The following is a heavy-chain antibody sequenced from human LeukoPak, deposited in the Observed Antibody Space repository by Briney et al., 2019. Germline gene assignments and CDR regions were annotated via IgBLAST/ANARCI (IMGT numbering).Heavy chain of an antibody. V-gene: IGHV1-18*01. D-gene: IGHD4-17*01. CDR1: GYVFTSYG. J-gene: IGHJ4*02. CDR3: VRDVRRLQLSTYFFDF. CDR2: ISCHTGDT. Sequence: ASVKVSCKASGYVFTSYGISWVRQAPGQGLEWMGWISCHTGDTSYAQRFQDRVTMTTDTSTTTAYLDLRSLRFDDTAVYYCVRDVRRLQLSTYFFDFWGQGTLVSVSS.